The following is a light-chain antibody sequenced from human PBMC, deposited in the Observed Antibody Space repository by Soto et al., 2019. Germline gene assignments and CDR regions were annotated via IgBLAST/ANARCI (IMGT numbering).Light chain of an antibody. J-gene: IGKJ1*01. V-gene: IGKV3-20*01. Sequence: EITLTHSTVTVSVSPRETATRCCRASQSIRSLLAWYQQKPGQAPRLLIYDASSMATGIPDRFSGSGSGTDFTLTITRLQPEDFAAYYCQQYSSSPWTFGQGTKVDIK. CDR1: QSIRSL. CDR2: DAS. CDR3: QQYSSSPWT.